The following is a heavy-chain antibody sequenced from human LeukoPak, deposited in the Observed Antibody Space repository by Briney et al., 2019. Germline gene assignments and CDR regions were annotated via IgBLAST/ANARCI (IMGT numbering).Heavy chain of an antibody. V-gene: IGHV3-53*01. Sequence: GGSLRLSCAVSGFTVSANYMTWVRQAPGKGLEWVSIIYSGGGTYYADSVKGRFTISRDNSKNTLYLQMNSLRAEGTAVYYCAKVLGPIIVVVPAAISFDYWGQGTLVTVSS. J-gene: IGHJ4*02. CDR1: GFTVSANY. CDR3: AKVLGPIIVVVPAAISFDY. D-gene: IGHD2-2*01. CDR2: IYSGGGT.